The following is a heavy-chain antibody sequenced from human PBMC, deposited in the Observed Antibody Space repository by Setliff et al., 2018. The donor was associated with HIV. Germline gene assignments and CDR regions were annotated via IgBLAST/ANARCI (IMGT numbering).Heavy chain of an antibody. V-gene: IGHV4-39*07. Sequence: SETLSLTCTVSDGSIRSSDYYWGWIRQPPGKGLEWIGSIFYSGRAYYKSSLKSRVTISVDTSRNQFSLKLSSVTAADTAMYYCVRDGTQCSRTTCINWVDPWGQGTLVTVSS. CDR2: IFYSGRA. J-gene: IGHJ5*02. CDR1: DGSIRSSDYY. D-gene: IGHD2-2*01. CDR3: VRDGTQCSRTTCINWVDP.